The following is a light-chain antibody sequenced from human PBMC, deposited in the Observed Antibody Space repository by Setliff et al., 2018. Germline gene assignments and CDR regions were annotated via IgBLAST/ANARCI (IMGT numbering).Light chain of an antibody. CDR2: EVS. CDR1: SSDVGAYNY. V-gene: IGLV2-14*01. J-gene: IGLJ1*01. CDR3: TSYTSTARV. Sequence: QSVLAQPASVSGSPGQSITISCTGTSSDVGAYNYVSWYQQHPGKAPKLMIYEVSNRPSGVSNRFSGSESGNTASLTISGLQAEDEADYYCTSYTSTARVFGTGTKVTVL.